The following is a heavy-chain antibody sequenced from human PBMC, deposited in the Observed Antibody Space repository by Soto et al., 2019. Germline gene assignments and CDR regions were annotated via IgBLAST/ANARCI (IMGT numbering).Heavy chain of an antibody. D-gene: IGHD1-1*01. CDR1: GFSLSTSGVG. J-gene: IGHJ4*02. V-gene: IGHV2-5*02. Sequence: QITLKESGPTLVKPTQTLTLTCTFSGFSLSTSGVGVAWIRQPPGKALEWLAIIYWDDDKRYSPSLKSRLTTNTDTTKHQGVLTMTHGDPVDTATYYGAHRRGGDGYISYLDYLGQGSLVTVSS. CDR3: AHRRGGDGYISYLDY. CDR2: IYWDDDK.